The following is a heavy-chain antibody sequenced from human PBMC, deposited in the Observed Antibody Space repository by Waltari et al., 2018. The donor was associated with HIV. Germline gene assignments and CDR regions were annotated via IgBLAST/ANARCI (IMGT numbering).Heavy chain of an antibody. D-gene: IGHD3-9*01. V-gene: IGHV3-30*18. CDR2: RSYDSVNI. CDR3: AKDRRQGYYNTNTCERPFDS. CDR1: GISFFNSYG. J-gene: IGHJ4*02. Sequence: QVQLVESGGGVVQPGRSLRLSCVVSGISFFNSYGMHWVRQAPGKGLEWVATRSYDSVNIYYADSAKGRFTISRDNSKNTLYLQMSSLRGEDTAVYYCAKDRRQGYYNTNTCERPFDSWGQGTLVTVSS.